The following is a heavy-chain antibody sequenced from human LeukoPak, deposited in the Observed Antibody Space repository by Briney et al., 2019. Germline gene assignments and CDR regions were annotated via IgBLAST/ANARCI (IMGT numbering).Heavy chain of an antibody. D-gene: IGHD3-22*01. CDR3: ARSAIHPYYDSSGCPGY. CDR2: INPNSGGT. J-gene: IGHJ4*01. V-gene: IGHV1-2*02. CDR1: GYTFTGYY. Sequence: ASVKVSCKASGYTFTGYYMHWVRQAPGQGLEWMGWINPNSGGTNYAQKFQGRVTMTRDTSISTAYMELSRLRSDDTAVYYCARSAIHPYYDSSGCPGYWGQEPWSPSPQ.